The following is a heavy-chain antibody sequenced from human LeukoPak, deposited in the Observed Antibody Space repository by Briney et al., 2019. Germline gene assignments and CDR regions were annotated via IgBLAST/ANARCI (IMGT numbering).Heavy chain of an antibody. D-gene: IGHD2-2*01. CDR3: ARGVSRSSISPHLY. V-gene: IGHV3-21*01. J-gene: IGHJ4*02. CDR1: GFTFSTYS. Sequence: PGGSLRLXCAASGFTFSTYSMNWVRQAPGKGLEWVTSISSSSNSIYYADSVKGRFTISRDNAKNSLYLQMNSLRDEDTAVYYCARGVSRSSISPHLYWGQGTLVTVSS. CDR2: ISSSSNSI.